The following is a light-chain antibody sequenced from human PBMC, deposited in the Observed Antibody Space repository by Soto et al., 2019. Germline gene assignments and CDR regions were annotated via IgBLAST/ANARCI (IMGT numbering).Light chain of an antibody. Sequence: MTQSPSSLSASVGDRVTITWRASQSISYYLAWYQQKPGQAPRLLIYSASIRATGIPARFSGSGSGTEFTLTISSLQSEDVAVYYCQQYDNWPPYTFGQGTKVDI. CDR1: QSISYY. J-gene: IGKJ2*01. CDR2: SAS. CDR3: QQYDNWPPYT. V-gene: IGKV3-15*01.